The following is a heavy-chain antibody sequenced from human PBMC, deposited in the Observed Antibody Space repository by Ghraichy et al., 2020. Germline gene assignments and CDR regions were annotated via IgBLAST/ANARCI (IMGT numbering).Heavy chain of an antibody. CDR1: GGSFSGYY. CDR2: INHSGST. J-gene: IGHJ6*02. D-gene: IGHD3-3*01. Sequence: SETLSLTCAVYGGSFSGYYWSWIRQPPGKGLEWIGEINHSGSTNYNPSLKSRVTISVDTSKNQFSLKLSSVTAADTAVYYCARADSYYDFWSGYSYGMDVWGQGTTVTVSS. CDR3: ARADSYYDFWSGYSYGMDV. V-gene: IGHV4-34*01.